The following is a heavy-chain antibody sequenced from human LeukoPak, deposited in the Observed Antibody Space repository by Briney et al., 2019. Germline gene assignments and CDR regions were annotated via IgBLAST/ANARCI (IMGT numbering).Heavy chain of an antibody. CDR1: GFTFSSYA. V-gene: IGHV3-48*03. CDR3: ARGVRGYGDYEGPYYYMDV. Sequence: PGGSLRLSCAASGFTFSSYAMSWVRQAPGKGLEWVSYISSSGSTIYYADSVKGRFTISRDNAKNSLYLQMNSLRAEDTAVYYCARGVRGYGDYEGPYYYMDVWGKGTTVTVSS. CDR2: ISSSGSTI. J-gene: IGHJ6*03. D-gene: IGHD4-17*01.